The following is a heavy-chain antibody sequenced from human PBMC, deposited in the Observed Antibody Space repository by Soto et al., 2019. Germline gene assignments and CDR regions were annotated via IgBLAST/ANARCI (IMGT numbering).Heavy chain of an antibody. D-gene: IGHD4-17*01. V-gene: IGHV1-58*01. CDR1: EFTFTSSA. Sequence: SVKVSCKASEFTFTSSAVQWVRQARGQRLEWIGWIVVGSGNTNYAQKFQERVTITRDMSTSTAYMDLSSLRSDDTAVYYCAASTTVVTGAFDIWGQGTMVTVSS. CDR2: IVVGSGNT. CDR3: AASTTVVTGAFDI. J-gene: IGHJ3*02.